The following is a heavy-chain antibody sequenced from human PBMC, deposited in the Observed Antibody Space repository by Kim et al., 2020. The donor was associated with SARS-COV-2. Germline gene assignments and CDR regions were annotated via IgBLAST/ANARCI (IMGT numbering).Heavy chain of an antibody. J-gene: IGHJ4*02. D-gene: IGHD1-26*01. V-gene: IGHV4-4*02. Sequence: PSLKSRVTISVDKSKNQFSLKLSSVTAADTAVYYCARRNPEWELLSFDYWGQGTLVTVSS. CDR3: ARRNPEWELLSFDY.